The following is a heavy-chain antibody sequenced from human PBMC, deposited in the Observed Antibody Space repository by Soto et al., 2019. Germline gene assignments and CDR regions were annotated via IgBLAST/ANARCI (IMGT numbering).Heavy chain of an antibody. V-gene: IGHV3-23*01. Sequence: GGSLRLSCAATGFTFSNYAMNWVRQAPGQGLEWVSDSSGSGGGTYYADPVKGRFTISRDTSMNTLYLQMNSLRAEDTAVYYCASRSATVLSLTYWGPGTQVTVSS. CDR1: GFTFSNYA. CDR2: SSGSGGGT. J-gene: IGHJ4*02. D-gene: IGHD2-8*01. CDR3: ASRSATVLSLTY.